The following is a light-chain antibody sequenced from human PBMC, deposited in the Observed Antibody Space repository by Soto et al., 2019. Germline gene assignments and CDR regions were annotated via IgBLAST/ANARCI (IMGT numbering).Light chain of an antibody. J-gene: IGKJ1*01. V-gene: IGKV1-39*01. CDR1: QTISSW. Sequence: DIQMTQSPSTLSGSVGYRVTITCRASQTISSWLSWYQQKPGKAPKLLIFDASTLESGVPLRFSGSGSGTDFTLTISSLQPEDFATYYCQQSYSTPQTFGQGTTGDIK. CDR2: DAS. CDR3: QQSYSTPQT.